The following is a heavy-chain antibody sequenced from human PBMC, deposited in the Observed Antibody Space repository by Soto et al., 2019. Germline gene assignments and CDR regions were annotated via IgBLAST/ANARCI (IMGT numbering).Heavy chain of an antibody. CDR1: GGTFSSYT. CDR2: IIPILGIA. CDR3: ARGDLGYCSGGSCYEEGADYFQH. D-gene: IGHD2-15*01. J-gene: IGHJ1*01. V-gene: IGHV1-69*02. Sequence: QVQLVQSGAEVKKPGSSVKVSCKASGGTFSSYTISWVRQAPGQGLEWMGRIIPILGIANYAQKFQGRVTINADKSTSTAYMELSSLRSEDTAVYYCARGDLGYCSGGSCYEEGADYFQHWGQGTLVTVSS.